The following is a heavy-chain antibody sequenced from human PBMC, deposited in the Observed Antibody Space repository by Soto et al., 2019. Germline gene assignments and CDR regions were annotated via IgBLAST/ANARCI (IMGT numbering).Heavy chain of an antibody. J-gene: IGHJ4*02. Sequence: PSETLSLTCAVYGGSFSGYYWSWTRQPPGKGLEWIGEINHSGSTNYNPSLKSRVTISVDTSKNQFSLKLSSVTAADTAVYYCARGRIAAAGTPFDYWGQGTLVTVSS. CDR3: ARGRIAAAGTPFDY. CDR1: GGSFSGYY. CDR2: INHSGST. D-gene: IGHD6-13*01. V-gene: IGHV4-34*01.